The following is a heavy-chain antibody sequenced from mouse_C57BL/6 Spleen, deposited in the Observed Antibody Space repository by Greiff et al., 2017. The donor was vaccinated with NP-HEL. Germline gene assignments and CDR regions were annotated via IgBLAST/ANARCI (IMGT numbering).Heavy chain of an antibody. V-gene: IGHV1-47*01. CDR1: GYTFTTYP. CDR2: FHPYNDDT. CDR3: ARRGYYAMDY. J-gene: IGHJ4*01. Sequence: QVHVKQSGAELVKPGASVKLSCKASGYTFTTYPIAWMKQNPGKSLEWIGNFHPYNDDTKYNEKFKGKATLTVEKSSSTVYLELSRLTSDDSAVYYCARRGYYAMDYWGQGTSVTVSS.